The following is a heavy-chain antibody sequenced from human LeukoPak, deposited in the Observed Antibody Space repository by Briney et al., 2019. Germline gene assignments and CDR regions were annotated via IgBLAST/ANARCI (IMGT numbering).Heavy chain of an antibody. CDR3: ASTTTTYYSYFYYYMGV. D-gene: IGHD4-17*01. Sequence: SETPSLTCTVSGGSISSYYWSWIRQPPGKGLEWIGYIYSSGSTYYNPSLNSRVTISVDTSKNQFSLKLTSVTAADTAVYYCASTTTTYYSYFYYYMGVWGKGTTVTVSS. CDR2: IYSSGST. J-gene: IGHJ6*03. CDR1: GGSISSYY. V-gene: IGHV4-4*09.